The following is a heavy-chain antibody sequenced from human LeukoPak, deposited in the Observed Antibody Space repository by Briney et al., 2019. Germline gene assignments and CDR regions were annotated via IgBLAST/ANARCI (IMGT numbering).Heavy chain of an antibody. D-gene: IGHD4-17*01. CDR2: ISYSGTT. V-gene: IGHV4-39*07. CDR1: GDSINNNVYY. CDR3: ARAKVLAGTTVTALHSAQIDY. J-gene: IGHJ4*02. Sequence: SETLSLTCTVSGDSINNNVYYWGWIRQPPGKGLEWIAIISYSGTTYYNPSLKSRVTISVDTSKNQFSLKLSSVTAADTAVYYCARAKVLAGTTVTALHSAQIDYWGQGTLVTVSS.